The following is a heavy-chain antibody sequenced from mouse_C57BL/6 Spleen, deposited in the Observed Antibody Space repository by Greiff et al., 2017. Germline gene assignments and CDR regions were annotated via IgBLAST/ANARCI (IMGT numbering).Heavy chain of an antibody. V-gene: IGHV14-4*01. CDR3: TTSIITTVGDYWYFDV. CDR2: IDPENGDT. Sequence: EVQLQQSGAELVRPGASVKLSCTASGFNIKDDYMHWVKQRPEQGLEWIGWIDPENGDTEYASKFPGKATITADTSSNTAYLQLSSLTSEDTAVYYCTTSIITTVGDYWYFDVWGTGTTVTVSS. J-gene: IGHJ1*03. D-gene: IGHD1-1*01. CDR1: GFNIKDDY.